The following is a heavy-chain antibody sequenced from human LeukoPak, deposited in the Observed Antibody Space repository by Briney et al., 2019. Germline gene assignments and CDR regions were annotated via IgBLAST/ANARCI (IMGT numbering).Heavy chain of an antibody. D-gene: IGHD6-6*01. CDR2: IYHSGNA. V-gene: IGHV4-4*02. CDR3: ARDVGARLSGF. Sequence: SETLSLTCAVSGGSISSNNWWSWVRQPPGKGLEWIGEIYHSGNANYNPSLKTRVTMSVDKSKNQFSLILSSVTAADTAVYYCARDVGARLSGFWGQGTLVTVSS. J-gene: IGHJ4*02. CDR1: GGSISSNNW.